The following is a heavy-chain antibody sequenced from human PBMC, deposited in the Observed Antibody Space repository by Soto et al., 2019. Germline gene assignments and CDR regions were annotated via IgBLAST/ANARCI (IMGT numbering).Heavy chain of an antibody. D-gene: IGHD6-19*01. CDR3: AKDRVADTLLRYYFDY. J-gene: IGHJ4*01. CDR1: GFTFSSYG. CDR2: ISYDGSNK. V-gene: IGHV3-30*18. Sequence: GGSLRLSCAASGFTFSSYGMHWVRQAPGKGLEWVAVISYDGSNKYYADSVKGRFTISRDNSKNTLYLQMNSLRVEDTAVYYCAKDRVADTLLRYYFDYWGHGTLVTVSS.